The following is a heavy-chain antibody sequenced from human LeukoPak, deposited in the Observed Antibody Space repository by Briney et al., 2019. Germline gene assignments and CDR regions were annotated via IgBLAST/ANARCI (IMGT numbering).Heavy chain of an antibody. V-gene: IGHV4-39*07. CDR3: ARQGWGIDLLVYYYYYMDV. Sequence: PSETLSLTCTVSGGSISSSSYYWGWIRQPPGKGLEWIGSIYYSGSTYYNPSLKSRVTISVDTSKNQFSLKLSSVTAADTAVYYCARQGWGIDLLVYYYYYMDVWGKGTTVTVSS. D-gene: IGHD1-26*01. CDR1: GGSISSSSYY. J-gene: IGHJ6*03. CDR2: IYYSGST.